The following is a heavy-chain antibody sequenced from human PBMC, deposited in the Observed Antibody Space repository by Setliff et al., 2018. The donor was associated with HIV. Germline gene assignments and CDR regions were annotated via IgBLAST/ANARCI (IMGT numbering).Heavy chain of an antibody. CDR3: VRDDSGYNGRGFDY. CDR2: ITYSGSA. V-gene: IGHV4-30-4*08. CDR1: GGSISSDDYY. J-gene: IGHJ4*02. D-gene: IGHD1-1*01. Sequence: SETLSLTCTVSGGSISSDDYYWHWIRQPPGKGLEWIGSITYSGSAYYNPSLKRRVTISIATSNNQSSLRLSSVTAADTAMYYCVRDDSGYNGRGFDYWGPGTLVTVSS.